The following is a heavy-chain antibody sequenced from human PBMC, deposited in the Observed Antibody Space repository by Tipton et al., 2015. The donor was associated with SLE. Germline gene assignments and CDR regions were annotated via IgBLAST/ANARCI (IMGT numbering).Heavy chain of an antibody. CDR3: ATGNLVGGFDH. Sequence: SLRLFCVVSGLTLSNHDMNWVRQAPGKGLEWDSYISISGSTIYYADSVTGRFTISRDNAKNSLYLQMNSLRDEDTAIYYCATGNLVGGFDHWGQGTLVTVSS. D-gene: IGHD1-26*01. V-gene: IGHV3-48*03. CDR2: ISISGSTI. J-gene: IGHJ4*02. CDR1: GLTLSNHD.